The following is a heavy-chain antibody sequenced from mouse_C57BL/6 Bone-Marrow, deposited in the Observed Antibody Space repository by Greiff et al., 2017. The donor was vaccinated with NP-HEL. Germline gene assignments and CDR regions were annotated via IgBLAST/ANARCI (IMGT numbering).Heavy chain of an antibody. CDR2: FYPGGGST. D-gene: IGHD2-5*01. V-gene: IGHV1-62-2*01. CDR3: ARHEDLDSNSAWFAD. CDR1: GYTFTEYT. J-gene: IGHJ3*01. Sequence: QVQLQQSGAELVKPGASVKLSCKASGYTFTEYTIHWVKQRSGQGLEWIGWFYPGGGSTKYTEKFKDKATLTADKSSSTVYMELSRMTSEDSAVYFCARHEDLDSNSAWFADWGQGTLVTVSA.